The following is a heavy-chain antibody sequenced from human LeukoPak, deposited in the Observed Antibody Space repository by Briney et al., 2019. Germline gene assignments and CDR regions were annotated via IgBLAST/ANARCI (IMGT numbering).Heavy chain of an antibody. CDR2: INSDGSST. CDR1: GFTFSSYW. V-gene: IGHV3-74*01. D-gene: IGHD6-19*01. J-gene: IGHJ3*02. Sequence: GGSLRRSCAASGFTFSSYWMHWVRQAPGKGLVWVSRINSDGSSTSYADSVKGRFTISRDNAKNTLYLQMNSLRAEDTAVHYCAREPFIAVAGTGAFDIWGQGTMVTVSS. CDR3: AREPFIAVAGTGAFDI.